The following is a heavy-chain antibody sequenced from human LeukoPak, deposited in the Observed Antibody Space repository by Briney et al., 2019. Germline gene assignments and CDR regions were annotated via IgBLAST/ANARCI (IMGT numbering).Heavy chain of an antibody. CDR3: AKEPKTGTTGAYFDY. V-gene: IGHV3-53*01. CDR1: GFTDSSNY. J-gene: IGHJ4*02. D-gene: IGHD1-1*01. CDR2: IYSGGST. Sequence: PGGSLRLSCAASGFTDSSNYMSWVRQAPGKGLEWDSVIYSGGSTYYADSVKGRFTISRDNSKNTLYLQMNSLRAEDTAVYYCAKEPKTGTTGAYFDYWGQGTLVTVSS.